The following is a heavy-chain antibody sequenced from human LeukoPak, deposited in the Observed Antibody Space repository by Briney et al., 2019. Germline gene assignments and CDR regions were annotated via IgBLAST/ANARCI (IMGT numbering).Heavy chain of an antibody. D-gene: IGHD6-13*01. J-gene: IGHJ6*04. CDR3: TKYSSSHGMDV. V-gene: IGHV3-49*04. CDR1: GFTFGDYA. Sequence: GRSLRLSCTASGFTFGDYAVSWVRQAPGKGLEWVGFIRSKAYGGTTEYAASVKGRFTISRDDSKSIAYLQMNSLKTEDTAVYYCTKYSSSHGMDVWGKGTTVTVSS. CDR2: IRSKAYGGTT.